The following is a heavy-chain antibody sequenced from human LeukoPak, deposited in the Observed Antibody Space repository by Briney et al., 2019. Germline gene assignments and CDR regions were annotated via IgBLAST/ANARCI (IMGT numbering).Heavy chain of an antibody. Sequence: PGGSLRLSCAASGFTFSNYWIHWVRQAPGEGLVWVSRIDNAGSITTYADSVKGRFTISRDNAENTLYLQMNSLRVEDTAVYYCVRSAFHAGSGNYYDYWGQGTLVTVSS. V-gene: IGHV3-74*03. CDR2: IDNAGSIT. J-gene: IGHJ4*02. CDR1: GFTFSNYW. D-gene: IGHD3-22*01. CDR3: VRSAFHAGSGNYYDY.